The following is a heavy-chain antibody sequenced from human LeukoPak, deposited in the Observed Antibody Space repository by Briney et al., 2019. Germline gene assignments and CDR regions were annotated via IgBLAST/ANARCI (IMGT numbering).Heavy chain of an antibody. CDR2: IYYSGST. CDR3: ARPGYSSDWFDP. V-gene: IGHV4-39*01. Sequence: SETLSLTCTVSGGSISSSRYYWGWIRQPPGKGLEWIGSIYYSGSTYYNPSLKSRVTISVDTSKNQFSLKLSSVTAADTAVYYCARPGYSSDWFDPWGQGTLVTVSS. CDR1: GGSISSSRYY. D-gene: IGHD6-25*01. J-gene: IGHJ5*02.